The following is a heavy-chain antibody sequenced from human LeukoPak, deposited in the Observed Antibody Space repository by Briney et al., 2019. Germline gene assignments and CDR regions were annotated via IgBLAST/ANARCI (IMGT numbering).Heavy chain of an antibody. D-gene: IGHD6-19*01. Sequence: SETLSLTCAVYGGSFSGYYWSWIRQPPGKGLEWIGEINHSGSTNYNPSLKSRVTISVDTSKNQFSLKLSSVTAADTAVYYCARDSVGYSSGWFDKWGQGTLVTVSS. CDR2: INHSGST. CDR3: ARDSVGYSSGWFDK. CDR1: GGSFSGYY. J-gene: IGHJ4*02. V-gene: IGHV4-34*01.